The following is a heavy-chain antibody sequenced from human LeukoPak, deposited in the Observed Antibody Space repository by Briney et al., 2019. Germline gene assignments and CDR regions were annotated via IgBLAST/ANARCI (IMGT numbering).Heavy chain of an antibody. CDR2: INPSGGST. V-gene: IGHV1-46*01. J-gene: IGHJ6*02. D-gene: IGHD4-17*01. Sequence: RRASVKVSCKASGYTFTSYYMHWVRQAPGQELEWMGIINPSGGSTSHAQKFQGRVTMTRDTSTSTVYMELSSLRSEDTAVYYCARDHQLTVTTPSDYYYGMDVWGQGTTVTVSS. CDR1: GYTFTSYY. CDR3: ARDHQLTVTTPSDYYYGMDV.